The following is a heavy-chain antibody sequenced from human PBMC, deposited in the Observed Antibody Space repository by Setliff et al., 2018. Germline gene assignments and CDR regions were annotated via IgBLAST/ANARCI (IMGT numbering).Heavy chain of an antibody. CDR2: IIPIFGTA. CDR3: ARGYRGYYNFWSGSQGANWFDP. CDR1: GGTFSSYA. J-gene: IGHJ5*02. V-gene: IGHV1-69*13. Sequence: SVKVSCKASGGTFSSYAISWVRQAPGQGLEWMGGIIPIFGTANYAQKFQGRVTITADESTSTAYMELSSLRSEDTTVYYCARGYRGYYNFWSGSQGANWFDPWGQGTLVTVSS. D-gene: IGHD3-3*01.